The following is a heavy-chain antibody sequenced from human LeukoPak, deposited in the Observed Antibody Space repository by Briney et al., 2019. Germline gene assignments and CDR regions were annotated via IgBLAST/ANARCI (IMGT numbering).Heavy chain of an antibody. CDR1: GFHFNRYR. CDR3: ARDGGGYNSPGFPYH. D-gene: IGHD5-24*01. J-gene: IGHJ4*02. Sequence: GSLRLSRAAPGFHFNRYRMNWVRQAPGKGLEWVSSISSSSDHIYYADSVKGRFTISRDNARDSLYLQMNSLRDEDTAVYYCARDGGGYNSPGFPYHWGQGTLVTVSS. CDR2: ISSSSDHI. V-gene: IGHV3-21*01.